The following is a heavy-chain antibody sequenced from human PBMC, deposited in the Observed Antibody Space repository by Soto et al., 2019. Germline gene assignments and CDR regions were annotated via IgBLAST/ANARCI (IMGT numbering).Heavy chain of an antibody. Sequence: PSETLSLTCTVSGGSISSGGYYWSWIRQHPGKGLEWIGYIYYSGSTYYNPSLKSRVTISVDTSKNQFSLKLSSVTAADTAVYYCARETSPARYCSSTSCRGFDPWGQGTLGAVSS. J-gene: IGHJ5*02. V-gene: IGHV4-31*03. D-gene: IGHD2-2*01. CDR3: ARETSPARYCSSTSCRGFDP. CDR2: IYYSGST. CDR1: GGSISSGGYY.